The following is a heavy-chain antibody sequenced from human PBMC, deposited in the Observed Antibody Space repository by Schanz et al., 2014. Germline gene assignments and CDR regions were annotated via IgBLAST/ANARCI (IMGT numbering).Heavy chain of an antibody. CDR2: IKQDGSEK. V-gene: IGHV3-7*01. D-gene: IGHD1-7*01. Sequence: VQLVESGGGVVQPGRSLRLSCAASGFNFHYYGMHWVRQAPGKGPEWVANIKQDGSEKFYVDSVKGRFTISRDNAKNALYLQMNSLRAEDTAVYYCAKGRMTATNFFDSWGQGTLVTVSS. CDR3: AKGRMTATNFFDS. CDR1: GFNFHYYG. J-gene: IGHJ4*02.